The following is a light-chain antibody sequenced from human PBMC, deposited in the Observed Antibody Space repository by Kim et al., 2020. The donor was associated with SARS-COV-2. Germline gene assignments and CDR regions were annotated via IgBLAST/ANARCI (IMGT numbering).Light chain of an antibody. J-gene: IGLJ3*02. Sequence: QRLTISCSGSSSNIGSHFVFWYQQLPGTAPKLLIYSNSQRPSGVPDRFSGSRSGTSASLAISGLRSEDEADYYCAAWDDSLSGSWVFGGGTKVTVL. V-gene: IGLV1-47*02. CDR1: SSNIGSHF. CDR3: AAWDDSLSGSWV. CDR2: SNS.